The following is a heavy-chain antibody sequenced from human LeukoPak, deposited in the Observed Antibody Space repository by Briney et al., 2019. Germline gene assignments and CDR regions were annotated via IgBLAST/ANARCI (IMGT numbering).Heavy chain of an antibody. CDR3: AKFAQRYCSGGSCHPFDY. D-gene: IGHD2-15*01. J-gene: IGHJ4*02. Sequence: GGSLRHSCAASGFTFSSYSMNWVRQAPGKGLEWVSSISSSSSYIYYADSVKGRFTISRDNAKNTLHLQMNSLRAEDTAAYYCAKFAQRYCSGGSCHPFDYWGQGTLVTVSS. CDR2: ISSSSSYI. CDR1: GFTFSSYS. V-gene: IGHV3-21*04.